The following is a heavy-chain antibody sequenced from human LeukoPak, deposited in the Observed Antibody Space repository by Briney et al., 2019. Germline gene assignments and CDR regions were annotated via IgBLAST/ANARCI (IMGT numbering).Heavy chain of an antibody. CDR3: ARVGCSSTSCYKSKYYYYYYMDV. D-gene: IGHD2-2*02. Sequence: ASVKVSCKASGYTFTGYYMHWVRQAPGQGLEWMGWINPNSGGTNYAQKFQGRVTMTRDTSISTAYMELSRLRSDDTAVYYCARVGCSSTSCYKSKYYYYYYMDVWGKGTTVTVSS. J-gene: IGHJ6*03. CDR2: INPNSGGT. CDR1: GYTFTGYY. V-gene: IGHV1-2*02.